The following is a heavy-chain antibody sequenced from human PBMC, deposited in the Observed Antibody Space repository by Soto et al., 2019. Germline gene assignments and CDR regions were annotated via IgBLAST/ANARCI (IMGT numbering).Heavy chain of an antibody. CDR1: GYTFTNYA. CDR2: INAGNGNT. V-gene: IGHV1-3*05. J-gene: IGHJ4*02. D-gene: IGHD6-19*01. CDR3: ARSPGAVAALQYFDY. Sequence: QVQLVQSGAEEKKPGASVKVSCKASGYTFTNYAMLWVRQAPGQRLEWMGWINAGNGNTKYSQKFQGRVTITRDTSASTVYMELSSLRSEVTAVYYCARSPGAVAALQYFDYWGQGTLVTVSS.